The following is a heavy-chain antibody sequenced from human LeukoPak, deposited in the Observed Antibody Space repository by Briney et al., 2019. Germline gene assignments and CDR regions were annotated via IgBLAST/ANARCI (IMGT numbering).Heavy chain of an antibody. CDR3: ATSAVPSNFYYYAMDV. CDR2: ISSSSTYI. Sequence: GGSLRLSCAASGFTFSSYSMNWVRQAPGKGLEWVSSISSSSTYIYYADPVKGRFTISRDSAKNSLYLQMNSLRAEDTALYYCATSAVPSNFYYYAMDVWGQGTTVTVSS. V-gene: IGHV3-21*01. J-gene: IGHJ6*02. CDR1: GFTFSSYS.